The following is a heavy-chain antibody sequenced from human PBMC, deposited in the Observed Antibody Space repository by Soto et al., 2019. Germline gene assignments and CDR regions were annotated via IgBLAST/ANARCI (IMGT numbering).Heavy chain of an antibody. D-gene: IGHD4-17*01. CDR2: ISGSDGST. J-gene: IGHJ4*02. CDR1: GFTLNNHA. Sequence: EVQLLESGGGLVQPGGSLRLSCTASGFTLNNHAMSWVRQAPGKGLEWVSVISGSDGSTYYTDSVRGRFSISRDSSKNTLYLQMSSLRAEDTAVYYCASPPRATVTDNIFDLWGPGTLVTVSS. V-gene: IGHV3-23*01. CDR3: ASPPRATVTDNIFDL.